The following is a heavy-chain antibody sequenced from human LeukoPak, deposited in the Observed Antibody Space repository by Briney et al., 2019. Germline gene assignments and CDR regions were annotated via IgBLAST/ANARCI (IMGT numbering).Heavy chain of an antibody. Sequence: PSETLSLTCTVSGDSVRSYCWSWIRQPPGQGLEWLGHINDRGSTNYNPSLQGRVTISIDTSKNQFSLKVNSVTAAETAVYYCVRDSRYGSGWFEDGLDFWGQGTTVTVPS. V-gene: IGHV4-59*02. CDR3: VRDSRYGSGWFEDGLDF. J-gene: IGHJ6*02. CDR1: GDSVRSYC. CDR2: INDRGST. D-gene: IGHD6-13*01.